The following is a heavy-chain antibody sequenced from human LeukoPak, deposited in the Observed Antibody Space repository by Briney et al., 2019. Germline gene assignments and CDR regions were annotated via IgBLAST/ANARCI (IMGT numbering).Heavy chain of an antibody. V-gene: IGHV1-18*01. CDR2: ISAYNGNT. D-gene: IGHD3-22*01. J-gene: IGHJ6*04. CDR1: GYTFTSYG. CDR3: ARVNYYDSSGYYGSRSMDV. Sequence: ASVKVSCKASGYTFTSYGISWVRQAPGQGLEWMGWISAYNGNTNYAQKLQGRVTMTTDTSTSTAYIELRSLRSDDTAVYYCARVNYYDSSGYYGSRSMDVWGKGTTVTVSS.